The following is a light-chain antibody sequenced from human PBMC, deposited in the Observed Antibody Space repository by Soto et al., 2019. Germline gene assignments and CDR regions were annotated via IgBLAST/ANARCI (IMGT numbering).Light chain of an antibody. CDR2: AVS. J-gene: IGLJ2*01. Sequence: QSALTQPASVSGSLGQSITISCTGTSSDVGDHNSVSWYQQQPGKAPKLMIYAVSNRPSGVSNRFSGSKSGNTASLTISGLQAEDEADYYCGSYTTSITVIFGGGTKLTVL. CDR3: GSYTTSITVI. V-gene: IGLV2-14*03. CDR1: SSDVGDHNS.